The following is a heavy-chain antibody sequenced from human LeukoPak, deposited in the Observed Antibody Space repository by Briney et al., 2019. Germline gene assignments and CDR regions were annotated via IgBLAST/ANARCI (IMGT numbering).Heavy chain of an antibody. D-gene: IGHD5-12*01. V-gene: IGHV3-30*02. CDR2: IRYDGSNK. Sequence: GSLRLSCAASGFTFSSYGMHWVRQAPGKGLEWVAFIRYDGSNKYYADSVKGRFTISRDNSKNTLYLQMNSLRAEDTAVYYCAKNRYSGYDLAIDPGYYMDVWGKGTTVTISS. CDR3: AKNRYSGYDLAIDPGYYMDV. J-gene: IGHJ6*03. CDR1: GFTFSSYG.